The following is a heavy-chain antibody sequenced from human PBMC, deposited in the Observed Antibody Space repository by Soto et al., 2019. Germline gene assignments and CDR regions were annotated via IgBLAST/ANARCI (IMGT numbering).Heavy chain of an antibody. V-gene: IGHV3-13*01. J-gene: IGHJ6*02. D-gene: IGHD3-9*01. CDR2: IGSGGDT. CDR1: GFTLSSYD. CDR3: TRKTPPTGMEV. Sequence: EVQWVESGGGLVQPGGSLRLSCAASGFTLSSYDIHWVRQATGEGLAWVSGIGSGGDTHYADSVKGRFIISREDGKNSLYLQMNNLRVGDTAVFYCTRKTPPTGMEVWGQGPTVPVSS.